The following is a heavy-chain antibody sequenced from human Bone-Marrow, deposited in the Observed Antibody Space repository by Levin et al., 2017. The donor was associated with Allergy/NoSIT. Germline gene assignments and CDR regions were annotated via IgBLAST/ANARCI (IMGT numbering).Heavy chain of an antibody. Sequence: GGSLRLSCAASGFTFDDYAMHWVRQAPGKGLEWVSGISWNSGSIGYADSVKGRFTISRDNAKNSLYLQMNSLRAEDTALYYCAKDAWRVIRGWFDPWGQGTLVTVSS. V-gene: IGHV3-9*01. CDR2: ISWNSGSI. D-gene: IGHD2-21*01. J-gene: IGHJ5*02. CDR1: GFTFDDYA. CDR3: AKDAWRVIRGWFDP.